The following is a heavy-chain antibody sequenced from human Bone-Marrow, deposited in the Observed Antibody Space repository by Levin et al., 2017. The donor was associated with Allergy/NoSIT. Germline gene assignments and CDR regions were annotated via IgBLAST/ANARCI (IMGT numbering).Heavy chain of an antibody. CDR2: IYYSGST. V-gene: IGHV4-59*01. CDR1: GGSISSYY. D-gene: IGHD6-19*01. Sequence: SETLSLTCTVSGGSISSYYWSWIRQPPGKGLEWIGYIYYSGSTNYNPSLKSRVTISVDTSKNQFSLKLSSVTAADTAVYYCARGEQWLSRMYYFDYWGQGTLVTVSS. CDR3: ARGEQWLSRMYYFDY. J-gene: IGHJ4*02.